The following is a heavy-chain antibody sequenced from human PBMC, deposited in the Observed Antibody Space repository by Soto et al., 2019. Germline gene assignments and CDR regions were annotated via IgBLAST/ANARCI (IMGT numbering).Heavy chain of an antibody. CDR3: TRVGGSVSGMDV. V-gene: IGHV3-74*01. D-gene: IGHD1-26*01. J-gene: IGHJ6*02. Sequence: EVQLVESGGGLVQPGGSLRLSCAASGFTFSSYWMHWVRQAPGKGLVWVSRIDNAGSSVRYADSVKGRFTIAGDNAKNTLYLQMISLRAEDTAVYYCTRVGGSVSGMDVWGQGTTVTVSS. CDR2: IDNAGSSV. CDR1: GFTFSSYW.